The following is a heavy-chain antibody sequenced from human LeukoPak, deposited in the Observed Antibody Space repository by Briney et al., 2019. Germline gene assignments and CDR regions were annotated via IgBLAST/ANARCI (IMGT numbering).Heavy chain of an antibody. D-gene: IGHD1-1*01. J-gene: IGHJ4*02. V-gene: IGHV3-23*01. Sequence: GGSLRLSCAASGFTFSSYAMNWVRQAPGKGLEWVSAISGSGGSTYSADSVKGRLTIPRDKHKNTLNVQINSLTDEDTAIYFCWKDEVRLGYWGQGTRVTVSS. CDR3: WKDEVRLGY. CDR1: GFTFSSYA. CDR2: ISGSGGST.